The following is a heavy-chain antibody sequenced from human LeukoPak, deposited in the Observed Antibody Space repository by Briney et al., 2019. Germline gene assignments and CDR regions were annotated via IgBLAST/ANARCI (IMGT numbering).Heavy chain of an antibody. V-gene: IGHV3-66*01. Sequence: GGSLRLSCVASGLSVSSNYMSWVRQAPGKGLEWVSVIYRDGSSYYAESVKGRFTISRDDSKNTLYIQMNSLRAEDTAVYYCARAPGIAVAGSRPEYFQHWGQGTLVTVSS. CDR1: GLSVSSNY. J-gene: IGHJ1*01. CDR2: IYRDGSS. D-gene: IGHD6-19*01. CDR3: ARAPGIAVAGSRPEYFQH.